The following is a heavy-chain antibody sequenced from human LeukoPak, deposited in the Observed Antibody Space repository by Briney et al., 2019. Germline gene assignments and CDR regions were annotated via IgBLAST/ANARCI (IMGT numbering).Heavy chain of an antibody. CDR3: AKSYNGYESMADY. Sequence: GGSLRLSCAASGFTFSSYAMSWVRQAPGKGQEWVSSISNSGGRTFYTDSVKVRFTISRDNSKITLYLQMNSLRAEDTAVYYCAKSYNGYESMADYWGQGTLVTVSS. CDR2: ISNSGGRT. J-gene: IGHJ4*02. CDR1: GFTFSSYA. V-gene: IGHV3-23*01. D-gene: IGHD5-12*01.